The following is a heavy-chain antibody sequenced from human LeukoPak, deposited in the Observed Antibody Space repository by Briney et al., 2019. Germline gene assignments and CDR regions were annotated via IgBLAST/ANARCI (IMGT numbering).Heavy chain of an antibody. J-gene: IGHJ4*02. CDR1: GFTFSSYA. CDR2: ISGSGGST. V-gene: IGHV3-23*01. D-gene: IGHD3-22*01. Sequence: PGGSLRLSCAASGFTFSSYAMSWVRQAPGKGLEWVSAISGSGGSTYYADSVKGRFTISRDNSKNTLYLQMNSLRAEDTAVYYCAKGPYYYDSTNYFDYWGQGTLVTVSS. CDR3: AKGPYYYDSTNYFDY.